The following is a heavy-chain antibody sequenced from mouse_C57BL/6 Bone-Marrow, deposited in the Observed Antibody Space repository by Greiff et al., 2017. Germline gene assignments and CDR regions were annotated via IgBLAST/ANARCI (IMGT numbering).Heavy chain of an antibody. CDR1: GFSLTSYG. CDR3: ANYDGWIAY. J-gene: IGHJ3*01. CDR2: IWSGGST. D-gene: IGHD2-12*01. Sequence: VMLVESGPGLVQPSQSLSITCTVSGFSLTSYGVHWVRQSPGKGLEWLGVIWSGGSTDYNAAFMSRLSITKDNSKSQVFFKMNSLQADDTAIYYCANYDGWIAYWGQGTLVTVSA. V-gene: IGHV2-5*01.